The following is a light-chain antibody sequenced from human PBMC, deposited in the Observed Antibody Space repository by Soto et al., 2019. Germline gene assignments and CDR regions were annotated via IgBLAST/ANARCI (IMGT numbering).Light chain of an antibody. CDR1: SSDVGSHNL. Sequence: QSVLTQPASVSGSPGQSITISCTGTSSDVGSHNLVSWYQQYPGKAPKLIIYDVSHRPSGVSDRFSASKSGNTASLTISGLLAEDEADYYCSSYTSISTYVFGTGNKVTVL. CDR3: SSYTSISTYV. V-gene: IGLV2-14*02. J-gene: IGLJ1*01. CDR2: DVS.